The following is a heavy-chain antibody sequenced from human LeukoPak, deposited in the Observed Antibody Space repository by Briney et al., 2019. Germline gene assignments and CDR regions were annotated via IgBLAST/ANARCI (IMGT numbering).Heavy chain of an antibody. CDR3: ARGGGYCSSTSCYHFDY. D-gene: IGHD2-2*01. CDR2: IYYSGST. J-gene: IGHJ4*01. Sequence: SETLSLTCTVSGGSISSYYWSWIRQPPGKGLEWIGYIYYSGSTNYNPSLKSRVTISVDTSKNQFSLKLSSVTAADTAVYYCARGGGYCSSTSCYHFDYWGHGTLVTVSS. V-gene: IGHV4-59*01. CDR1: GGSISSYY.